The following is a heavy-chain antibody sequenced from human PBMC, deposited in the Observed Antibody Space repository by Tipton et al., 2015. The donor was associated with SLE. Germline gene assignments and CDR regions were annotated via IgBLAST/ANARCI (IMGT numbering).Heavy chain of an antibody. V-gene: IGHV4-39*07. J-gene: IGHJ6*02. D-gene: IGHD6-13*01. CDR3: ARVLSYSGQQLDLYYYYGMDV. CDR2: IYHSGST. CDR1: GGFISGSSYF. Sequence: TLSLTCAVSGGFISGSSYFWGWIRQPPGKGLEWIGSIYHSGSTYYNPSLKSRVTVSVDTSKNEFSLKLKSVTAADTAVYYCARVLSYSGQQLDLYYYYGMDVWGQGTTVTVSS.